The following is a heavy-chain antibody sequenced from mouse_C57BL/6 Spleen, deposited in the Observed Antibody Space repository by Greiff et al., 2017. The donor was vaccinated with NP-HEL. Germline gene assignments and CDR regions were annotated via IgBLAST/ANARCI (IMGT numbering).Heavy chain of an antibody. CDR1: GYAFSSSW. D-gene: IGHD2-5*01. CDR2: IYPGDGDT. V-gene: IGHV1-82*01. Sequence: QVQLQQSGPELVKPGASVKISCKASGYAFSSSWMNWVKQRPGKGLEWIGRIYPGDGDTNYNGKFKGKATLTADKSSSTAYMQLSSLTSEDSAVYFCARDSNWFAYWGQGTLVTVSA. CDR3: ARDSNWFAY. J-gene: IGHJ3*01.